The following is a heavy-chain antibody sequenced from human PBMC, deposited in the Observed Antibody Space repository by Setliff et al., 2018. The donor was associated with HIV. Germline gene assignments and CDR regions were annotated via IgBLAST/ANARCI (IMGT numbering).Heavy chain of an antibody. CDR1: GYTFTTYY. Sequence: ASVKVSCKASGYTFTTYYLHWVRQAPGQGLEWLGVINPSGGSTSYAQKFQGRVTMTRGTSTSTVYMELSSLRSEDTAVYYCTREVLRFDYWGQGTLVTVSS. D-gene: IGHD4-17*01. J-gene: IGHJ4*02. V-gene: IGHV1-46*03. CDR2: INPSGGST. CDR3: TREVLRFDY.